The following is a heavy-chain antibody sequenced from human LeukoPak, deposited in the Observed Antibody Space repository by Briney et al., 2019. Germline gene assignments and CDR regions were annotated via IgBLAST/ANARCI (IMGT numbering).Heavy chain of an antibody. J-gene: IGHJ3*02. D-gene: IGHD3-22*01. V-gene: IGHV4-30-4*08. Sequence: SETLSLTCTVSGGSISSGDYYWSWIRQPPGKGLEWIGYIYYSGSTYYNPSLKSRVTISVDTSKNQFSLKLSSVTAADTAVCYCARVRGYYSPAAFDIWGQGTMVTVSS. CDR2: IYYSGST. CDR3: ARVRGYYSPAAFDI. CDR1: GGSISSGDYY.